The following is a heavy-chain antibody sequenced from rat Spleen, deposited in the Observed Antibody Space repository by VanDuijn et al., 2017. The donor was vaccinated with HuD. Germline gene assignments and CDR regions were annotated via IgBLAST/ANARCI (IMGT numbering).Heavy chain of an antibody. CDR3: ARITTPGWYFDF. D-gene: IGHD1-10*01. Sequence: EVQLVESGGGLVQPGRSMKLSCAASGFTFSSFPMAWVRQAPTKGLEWVATISTGGGNTYYRDSVKGRFTISRDNAKSTLYLQMDSLRSEDTATYYCARITTPGWYFDFWGQGVMVTVSS. CDR1: GFTFSSFP. CDR2: ISTGGGNT. V-gene: IGHV5-46*01. J-gene: IGHJ2*01.